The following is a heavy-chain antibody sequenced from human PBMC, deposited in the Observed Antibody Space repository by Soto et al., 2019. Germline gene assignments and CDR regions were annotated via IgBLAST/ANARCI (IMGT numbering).Heavy chain of an antibody. V-gene: IGHV1-18*01. CDR1: GYTFTSYG. J-gene: IGHJ4*02. Sequence: ASVKVSCKASGYTFTSYGISWVRQDPGQGLEWMGWISAYNGNTNYAQKLQGRVTMTTDTSTSTAYMELRSLRSDDTAVYYCARKDYYDSSGYRRDFDYWGQGTLVTVSS. CDR2: ISAYNGNT. D-gene: IGHD3-22*01. CDR3: ARKDYYDSSGYRRDFDY.